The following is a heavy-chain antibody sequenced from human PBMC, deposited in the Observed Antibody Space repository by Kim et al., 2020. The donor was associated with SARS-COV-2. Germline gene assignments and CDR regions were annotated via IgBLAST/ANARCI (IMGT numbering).Heavy chain of an antibody. J-gene: IGHJ4*02. CDR1: GFTFSSYA. D-gene: IGHD3-10*01. Sequence: GGSLRLSCSASGFTFSSYAMHWVRQAPGKGLEYVSAISSNGGSTYYADSVKGRFTISRDNSKNTLYLQMSSLRAEDTAVYYCVKEDYYGSGSWAWGNYWGQGTLVTVSS. V-gene: IGHV3-64D*06. CDR3: VKEDYYGSGSWAWGNY. CDR2: ISSNGGST.